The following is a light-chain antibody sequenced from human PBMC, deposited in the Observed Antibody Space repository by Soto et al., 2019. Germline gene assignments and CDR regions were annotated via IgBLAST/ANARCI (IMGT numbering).Light chain of an antibody. CDR1: QSFRGR. CDR3: QQRHRWPIT. V-gene: IGKV3-11*01. J-gene: IGKJ5*01. Sequence: EGVLNKYPVTLSFSPGERATLSCRASQSFRGRLAWYQQKPGQAPRLLIYDAYNRATGIPPRFSGSGSGTDFTLTISRLEPEESAVYYCQQRHRWPITFAQG. CDR2: DAY.